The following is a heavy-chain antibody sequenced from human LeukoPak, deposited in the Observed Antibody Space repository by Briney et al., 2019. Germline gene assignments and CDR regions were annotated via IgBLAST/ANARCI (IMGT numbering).Heavy chain of an antibody. CDR1: GYSFSEYY. CDR3: ARSGATYYDTLTGYYHTQNFDY. CDR2: FNPNSGGS. D-gene: IGHD3-9*01. Sequence: ASVKVSCKASGYSFSEYYIHWVRQAPGQSLEWMGWFNPNSGGSDSAQRFQGRVTMTRDTSINTAYMELSRLGSDDTAVYYYARSGATYYDTLTGYYHTQNFDYWGQGTLVTVSS. J-gene: IGHJ4*02. V-gene: IGHV1-2*02.